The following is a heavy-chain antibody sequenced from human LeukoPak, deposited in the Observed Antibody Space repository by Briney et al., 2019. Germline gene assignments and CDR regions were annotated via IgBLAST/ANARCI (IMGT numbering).Heavy chain of an antibody. CDR1: GFTFSSYG. V-gene: IGHV3-30*02. D-gene: IGHD6-13*01. CDR3: AKDYMDPYLAAAGFTLDAFDI. CDR2: IRYDGNNK. Sequence: PGGSLRLSCAASGFTFSSYGMHWVRQAPGKGLEWVAFIRYDGNNKYYADSVKGRFTVSRDNSKNTLYLQMNSLRAEDTAVYFCAKDYMDPYLAAAGFTLDAFDIWGQGTMVTVSS. J-gene: IGHJ3*02.